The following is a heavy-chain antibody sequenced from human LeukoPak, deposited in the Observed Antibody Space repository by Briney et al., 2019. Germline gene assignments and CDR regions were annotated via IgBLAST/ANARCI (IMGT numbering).Heavy chain of an antibody. V-gene: IGHV1-18*04. J-gene: IGHJ6*02. Sequence: GASAKVSCKASGYTFTSYYMHWVRQAPGQGLEWMGWTSAYNGNTNYAQKLQGRVTMTTDTSTSTAYMELRSLRSDDTAVYYCARDRDIVLMVYANGMDVWGQGTTVTVSS. CDR2: TSAYNGNT. D-gene: IGHD2-8*01. CDR3: ARDRDIVLMVYANGMDV. CDR1: GYTFTSYY.